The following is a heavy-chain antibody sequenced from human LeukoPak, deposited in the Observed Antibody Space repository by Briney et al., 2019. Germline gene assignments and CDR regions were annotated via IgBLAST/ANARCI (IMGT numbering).Heavy chain of an antibody. D-gene: IGHD3-22*01. J-gene: IGHJ4*02. V-gene: IGHV1-24*01. CDR1: GYTLTELS. CDR3: AVGFYDSSGYYPEYFDY. CDR2: FDPEDGET. Sequence: ASVKVSCKVSGYTLTELSMHWVRQAPGKGLEWMGGFDPEDGETIYAQKFQGRVTMTEDTSTDTAYMELNSLRAEDTAVYYCAVGFYDSSGYYPEYFDYWGQGTLVTVSS.